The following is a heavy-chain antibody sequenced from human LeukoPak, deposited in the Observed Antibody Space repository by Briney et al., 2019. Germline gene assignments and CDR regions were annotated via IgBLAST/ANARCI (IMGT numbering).Heavy chain of an antibody. CDR2: IYPGDSDT. CDR3: ARPFGGRDGYNLLDY. CDR1: GYSFTSYW. J-gene: IGHJ4*02. V-gene: IGHV5-51*01. Sequence: GESLKISCKGSGYSFTSYWIGWVRQMPGKGLEWMGIIYPGDSDTRYSPSFQGQVTISVDKSISTAYLQWSSLKASDTAMYYCARPFGGRDGYNLLDYWGQGTLVTVSS. D-gene: IGHD5-24*01.